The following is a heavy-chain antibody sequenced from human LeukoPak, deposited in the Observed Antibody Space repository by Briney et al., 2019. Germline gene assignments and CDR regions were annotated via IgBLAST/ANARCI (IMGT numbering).Heavy chain of an antibody. CDR3: ARDPYSSGWYKDAFDI. V-gene: IGHV3-21*01. CDR2: HSGSSSYI. Sequence: GSPRLSCAASGFNLRSYSQKRVRQAPGKGPEWVPSHSGSSSYINYADSVKGRFTISRDNAQNSLFLQLNSLRAEDTAVYYCARDPYSSGWYKDAFDIWGQGTMVTVSS. CDR1: GFNLRSYS. D-gene: IGHD6-19*01. J-gene: IGHJ3*02.